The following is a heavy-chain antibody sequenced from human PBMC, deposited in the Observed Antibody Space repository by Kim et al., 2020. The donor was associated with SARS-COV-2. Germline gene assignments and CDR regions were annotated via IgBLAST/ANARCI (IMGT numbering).Heavy chain of an antibody. J-gene: IGHJ4*02. CDR3: AKAVNGSRRSPFDY. V-gene: IGHV3-23*01. Sequence: ADSVKGRFTISRDNSKNTLYLQMNSLRAEDTAVYYCAKAVNGSRRSPFDYWSQGTLVTVSS. D-gene: IGHD1-26*01.